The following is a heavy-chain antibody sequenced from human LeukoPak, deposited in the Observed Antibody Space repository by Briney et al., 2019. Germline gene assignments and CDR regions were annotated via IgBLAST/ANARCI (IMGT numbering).Heavy chain of an antibody. D-gene: IGHD3-3*01. J-gene: IGHJ4*02. Sequence: SETLSLTCVVSGGSISSGDYSWSWIRQPPGKGLDWIGYISHSGSPSYNPSLESRVTLSVDRSKNQFSLKLSSVTAADTAVYYCAREGDFWSGSFDYWGQGTLVTVSS. CDR1: GGSISSGDYS. CDR2: ISHSGSP. V-gene: IGHV4-30-2*01. CDR3: AREGDFWSGSFDY.